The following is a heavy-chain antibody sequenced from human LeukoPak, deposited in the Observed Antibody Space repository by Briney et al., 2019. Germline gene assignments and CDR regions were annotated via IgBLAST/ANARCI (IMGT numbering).Heavy chain of an antibody. CDR2: IYHSGST. CDR3: VSGYVAALPSY. Sequence: SETLSLTCAVSGYSISSGYDWGWIRQPPGKGLEWIGSIYHSGSTYYDPSLKSRVTISVDTSKNQFSLKLSSVTAADTAVYYCVSGYVAALPSYWGQGTLVTVSS. V-gene: IGHV4-38-2*01. J-gene: IGHJ4*02. CDR1: GYSISSGYD. D-gene: IGHD5-12*01.